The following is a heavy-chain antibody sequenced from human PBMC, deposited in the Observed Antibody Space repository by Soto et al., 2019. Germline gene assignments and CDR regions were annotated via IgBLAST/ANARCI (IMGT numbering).Heavy chain of an antibody. CDR1: GGTFSSYA. V-gene: IGHV1-69*13. CDR2: IIPIFGTA. D-gene: IGHD5-12*01. CDR3: AISHKGGGYNYH. Sequence: ASVKVSCKASGGTFSSYAISWVRQAPGQGLEWMGGIIPIFGTANYAQKFQGRVTITADESTSTAYMELSSLRSEDTAVYYCAISHKGGGYNYHWGQGTLVTVSS. J-gene: IGHJ5*02.